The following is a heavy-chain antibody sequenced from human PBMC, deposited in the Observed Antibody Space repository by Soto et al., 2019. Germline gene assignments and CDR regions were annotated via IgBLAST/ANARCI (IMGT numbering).Heavy chain of an antibody. J-gene: IGHJ4*02. V-gene: IGHV1-46*01. CDR1: GYTLTELS. Sequence: ASVKVSCKVSGYTLTELSMHWVRQAPGQGLEWMGVIHPDGGHTTYSQKFQDRVTMTRDTFTSTIYMELSSLRSEDTAVYYCARGDNDYWGQGTLVTVSS. CDR2: IHPDGGHT. CDR3: ARGDNDY.